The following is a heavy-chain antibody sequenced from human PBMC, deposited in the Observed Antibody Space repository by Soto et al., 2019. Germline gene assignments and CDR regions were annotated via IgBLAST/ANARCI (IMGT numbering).Heavy chain of an antibody. CDR1: GASITNDAFF. Sequence: SETLSLTCTVSGASITNDAFFWTWVRQHPEKGLEWLAYITYGGSIYYDPSLRSRLTVSIDKSKIQCSLNVRSVTAADTAVYYGAKGECTHFWYWIEYWGQGPLVTVSS. J-gene: IGHJ4*02. V-gene: IGHV4-31*03. CDR3: AKGECTHFWYWIEY. CDR2: ITYGGSI. D-gene: IGHD3-16*01.